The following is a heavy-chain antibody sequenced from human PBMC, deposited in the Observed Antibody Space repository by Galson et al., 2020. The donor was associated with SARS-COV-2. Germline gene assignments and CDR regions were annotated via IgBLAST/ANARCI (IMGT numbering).Heavy chain of an antibody. CDR1: GYTFSGNY. J-gene: IGHJ5*02. D-gene: IGHD3-10*01. CDR2: INPNSGDT. Sequence: ASVKVSCKASGYTFSGNYMHWVRLAPGQGLEWMGRINPNSGDTDVEQKFQGRVTMTTDTSLTTAYMELSRLTSDDTAVYYCTRGSNSSPFYHFDPWGQGTLVTVSS. V-gene: IGHV1-2*06. CDR3: TRGSNSSPFYHFDP.